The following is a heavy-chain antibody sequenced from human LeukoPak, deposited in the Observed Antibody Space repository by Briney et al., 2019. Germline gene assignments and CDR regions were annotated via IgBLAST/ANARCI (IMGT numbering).Heavy chain of an antibody. J-gene: IGHJ4*02. D-gene: IGHD2-15*01. CDR2: TYYRSTWYN. V-gene: IGHV6-1*01. CDR1: GDSVSSKSTA. Sequence: SQTLSLTCAISGDSVSSKSTAWNWIRQSPSRGLEWLGRTYYRSTWYNDYAVSVRGRITVNPDTSKNQFSLQLNSVTPEDTAVYYCARAGAGYCSGGSCYQFDYWGQGTLVTVSS. CDR3: ARAGAGYCSGGSCYQFDY.